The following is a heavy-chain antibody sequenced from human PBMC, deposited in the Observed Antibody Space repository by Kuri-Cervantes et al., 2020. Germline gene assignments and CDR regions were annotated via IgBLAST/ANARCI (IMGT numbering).Heavy chain of an antibody. CDR2: ISYDGSNK. V-gene: IGHV3-30-3*01. CDR1: GFTFSSYA. Sequence: GGSLRLSCAASGFTFSSYAMHWVRQAPGKGLEWVAVISYDGSNKYYADSVKGRFTISRDNSKNTLYLQMNGLRAEDTAVYYRARDSNWSFDYWGQGTLVTVSS. D-gene: IGHD6-13*01. CDR3: ARDSNWSFDY. J-gene: IGHJ4*02.